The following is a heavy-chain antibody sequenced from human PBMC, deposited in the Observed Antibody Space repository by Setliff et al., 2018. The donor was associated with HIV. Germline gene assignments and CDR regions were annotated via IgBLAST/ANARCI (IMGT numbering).Heavy chain of an antibody. CDR1: GVTFSNCS. V-gene: IGHV1-69*13. D-gene: IGHD5-18*01. CDR3: ARVGFSSRHTGDFFDS. CDR2: IIPMYGPA. Sequence: SVKVSCKASGVTFSNCSISWVRQAPGQGLEWMGGIIPMYGPAHYARKFQGRVTITADESTTTAYMELNSLTSEDTALYYCARVGFSSRHTGDFFDSWGQGTLVTVSS. J-gene: IGHJ4*02.